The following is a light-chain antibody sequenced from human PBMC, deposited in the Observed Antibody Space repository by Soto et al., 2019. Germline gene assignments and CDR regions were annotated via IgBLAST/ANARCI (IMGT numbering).Light chain of an antibody. J-gene: IGKJ2*01. Sequence: DIQRTQSPSTLSASVGDRVTVTCRASQGISSWLAWYQQKPGKAPKLLIYKASSLESGVPSRFSGSESGTEFTLTISSLQPDDFATYYCQQYNSYSPYTFGQGTKLEIK. V-gene: IGKV1-5*03. CDR3: QQYNSYSPYT. CDR1: QGISSW. CDR2: KAS.